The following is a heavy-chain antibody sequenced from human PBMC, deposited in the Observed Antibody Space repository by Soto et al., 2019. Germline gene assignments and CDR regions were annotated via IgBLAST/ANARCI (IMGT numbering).Heavy chain of an antibody. V-gene: IGHV3-74*01. CDR1: GFTFSNYW. CDR3: ARLSGYSTGWTPFDC. D-gene: IGHD6-19*01. Sequence: EVQLVESGGGLVQPGGSLRLSCAASGFTFSNYWMHWVRQAPGKGLVWVSRINSDGSTTSHADSVKGRFTISRDNAKNTLYLQMNSLRAEDTAVYYCARLSGYSTGWTPFDCWSQGTQVTVSS. J-gene: IGHJ4*02. CDR2: INSDGSTT.